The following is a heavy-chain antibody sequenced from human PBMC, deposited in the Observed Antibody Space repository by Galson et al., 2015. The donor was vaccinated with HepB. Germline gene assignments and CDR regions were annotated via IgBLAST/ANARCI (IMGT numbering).Heavy chain of an antibody. V-gene: IGHV4-34*01. Sequence: ETLSLTCAVYGGSFSGYYWSWIRQPPGKGLEWIGEINLSGSTNYNPSLKSRVTISVDTSKNQFSLKLSSVTAADTAVYYCARGGGRGGGSYYYWGQGTLVTVSS. CDR2: INLSGST. CDR1: GGSFSGYY. CDR3: ARGGGRGGGSYYY. J-gene: IGHJ4*02. D-gene: IGHD1-26*01.